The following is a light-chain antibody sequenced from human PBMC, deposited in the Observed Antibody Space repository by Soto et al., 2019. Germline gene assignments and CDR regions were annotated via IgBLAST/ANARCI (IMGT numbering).Light chain of an antibody. CDR3: QEYNSHSRYT. J-gene: IGKJ2*01. CDR2: KAS. CDR1: QSISDW. Sequence: DIQMTQSPSTLSASVGDRVTITCRASQSISDWLAWYQQKPGKAPKLLIYKASSLESGVPSRFSGSGSGTEFTLTISSLHPDDYATYYCQEYNSHSRYTFGQGTKLEIK. V-gene: IGKV1-5*03.